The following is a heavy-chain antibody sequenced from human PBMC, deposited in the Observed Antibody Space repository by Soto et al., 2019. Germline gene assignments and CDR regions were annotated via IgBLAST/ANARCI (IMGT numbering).Heavy chain of an antibody. J-gene: IGHJ3*02. CDR1: GGSFSGYS. CDR3: ASGYFDWLYAFDI. D-gene: IGHD3-9*01. CDR2: INHSGSA. Sequence: SETLSLTCAVYGGSFSGYSWSWIRQPPGKGLEWIGEINHSGSANYNPSLKSRVTMSADTSKSQFSLRLSSVTAADTAVYYCASGYFDWLYAFDIWGQGTMVTVSS. V-gene: IGHV4-34*01.